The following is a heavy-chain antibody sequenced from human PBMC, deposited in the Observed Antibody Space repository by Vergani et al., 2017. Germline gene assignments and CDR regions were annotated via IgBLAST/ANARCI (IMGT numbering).Heavy chain of an antibody. D-gene: IGHD1-14*01. CDR3: ARDMRLLYNRFDP. CDR1: GFTFNQYR. J-gene: IGHJ5*02. V-gene: IGHV3-33*01. Sequence: QVQLVESGGGVVQPGRSLRLSCAASGFTFNQYRMHWVRQAPGKGLEWVAVTWYDGNNKQYADSVKGRFTISRDNSKSTMYLQRNSLRDEDTGVYYCARDMRLLYNRFDPWGQGTMVTVSS. CDR2: TWYDGNNK.